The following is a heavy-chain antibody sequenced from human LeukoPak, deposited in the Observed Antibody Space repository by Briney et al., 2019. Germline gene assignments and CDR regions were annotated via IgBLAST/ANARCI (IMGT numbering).Heavy chain of an antibody. D-gene: IGHD1/OR15-1a*01. V-gene: IGHV4-34*01. CDR3: ARGPGTVGLSP. CDR1: GGSFTNYY. CDR2: INHSGDT. J-gene: IGHJ5*02. Sequence: SVTLSLTCNVSGGSFTNYYWSWIRQTPEKGLEWIGQINHSGDTSYHPSLRSRITLSVDRSKNQFSLKVTSVTAADTGVYYCARGPGTVGLSPWGQGTLVTVSS.